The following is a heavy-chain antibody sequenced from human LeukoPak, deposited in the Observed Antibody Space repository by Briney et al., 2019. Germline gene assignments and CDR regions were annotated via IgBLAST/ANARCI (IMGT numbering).Heavy chain of an antibody. CDR3: ARDIGVRWFKGDAFDI. D-gene: IGHD4-23*01. CDR2: IIPIFGTA. CDR1: GGTFSSYA. Sequence: SVKVSCKASGGTFSSYAISWVRQAPGQGIEWMGGIIPIFGTANYAQKFQGRVTITADESTSTAYVELSSLRSEDTAVYYCARDIGVRWFKGDAFDIWGQGTMVTVSS. J-gene: IGHJ3*02. V-gene: IGHV1-69*13.